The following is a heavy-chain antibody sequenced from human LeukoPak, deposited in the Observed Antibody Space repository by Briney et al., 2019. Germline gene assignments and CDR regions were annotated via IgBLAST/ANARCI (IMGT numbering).Heavy chain of an antibody. CDR3: ARSGPMCSMDRGVLTCYYYMDV. V-gene: IGHV3-7*01. J-gene: IGHJ6*03. CDR2: TQQGGGEK. CDR1: GFGFSFYW. D-gene: IGHD3-9*01. Sequence: GGSLRLSCAASGFGFSFYWMAWVRQAPGKGLEWVASTQQGGGEKYTISRDNTKDSLYLLMNSLRPEDTAVYYCARSGPMCSMDRGVLTCYYYMDVWGKGTTVTISS.